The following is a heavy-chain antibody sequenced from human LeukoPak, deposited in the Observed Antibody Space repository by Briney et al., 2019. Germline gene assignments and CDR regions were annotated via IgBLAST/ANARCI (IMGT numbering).Heavy chain of an antibody. CDR1: GYTFTSYY. D-gene: IGHD4-11*01. Sequence: ASVKVSCKASGYTFTSYYMHWVRQAPGQGLEWMGIINPSGGSTSYAQKFQGRVTMTRDTSTSTVYMELSSLRSEDAAVYYCARDIYSNYGSDYGTDVWSQGTTVTVSS. CDR2: INPSGGST. V-gene: IGHV1-46*01. J-gene: IGHJ6*02. CDR3: ARDIYSNYGSDYGTDV.